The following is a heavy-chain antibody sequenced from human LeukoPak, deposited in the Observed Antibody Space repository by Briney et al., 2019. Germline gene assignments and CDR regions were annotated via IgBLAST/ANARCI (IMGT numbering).Heavy chain of an antibody. CDR3: ARDKIVGATRFDY. CDR1: GFTFSTYW. V-gene: IGHV3-7*01. D-gene: IGHD1-26*01. CDR2: IQQDGSEK. Sequence: GGSLRLSCAASGFTFSTYWMSWVRQAPGKGLEWVANIQQDGSEKYYVDSVKGRFTISRDNAKNSLYLQMNSLRAEDTAVYYCARDKIVGATRFDYWGQGTLVTASS. J-gene: IGHJ4*02.